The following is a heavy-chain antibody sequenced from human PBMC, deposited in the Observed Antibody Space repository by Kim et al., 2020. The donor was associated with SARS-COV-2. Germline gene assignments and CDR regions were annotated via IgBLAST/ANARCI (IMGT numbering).Heavy chain of an antibody. V-gene: IGHV3-23*01. Sequence: GGSLRLSCAASGFTFKNYAMNWVRQAPGKGPEWVSGIYGDSTETYYTDSVKGRFTISRDNSRNTLYLQMNSLTAEDTAVYYCTKRDVSDSSTFSPFFDAWGQGTLVTVAS. CDR1: GFTFKNYA. J-gene: IGHJ4*02. CDR2: IYGDSTET. CDR3: TKRDVSDSSTFSPFFDA. D-gene: IGHD3-22*01.